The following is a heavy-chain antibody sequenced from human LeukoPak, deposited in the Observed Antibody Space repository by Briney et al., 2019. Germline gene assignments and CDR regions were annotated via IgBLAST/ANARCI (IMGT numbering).Heavy chain of an antibody. CDR2: ISGYTDNT. V-gene: IGHV1-18*01. J-gene: IGHJ4*02. CDR1: GYTFTSYG. CDR3: ARDSRDIVVIPAAASYYFDV. D-gene: IGHD2-2*01. Sequence: ASVKVSCKASGYTFTSYGISWLRQAPGQGPEWMGWISGYTDNTKYAQKFQGRVSMTTDTSTSTAYMGLSSLRPDDTAVYYCARDSRDIVVIPAAASYYFDVWGQGTLVTVSS.